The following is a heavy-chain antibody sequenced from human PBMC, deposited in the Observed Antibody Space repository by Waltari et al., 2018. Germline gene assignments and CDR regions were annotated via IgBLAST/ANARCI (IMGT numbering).Heavy chain of an antibody. CDR2: ISYAGSNK. CDR3: AKDGSRSSYYFDY. CDR1: DLHFSSYG. D-gene: IGHD6-6*01. Sequence: QVQLVASGGGVVQPGRSMSLSCAASDLHFSSYGMHWVRQAPGKWLEWVAVISYAGSNKYYADSVKGRFTISRDKSKNTLYLEMNSVKTEDMAVYYCAKDGSRSSYYFDYWGQGTLVTVSS. J-gene: IGHJ4*02. V-gene: IGHV3-30*18.